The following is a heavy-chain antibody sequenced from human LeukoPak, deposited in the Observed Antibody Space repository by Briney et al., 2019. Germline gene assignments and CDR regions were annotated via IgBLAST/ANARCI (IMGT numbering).Heavy chain of an antibody. CDR2: IYYSGGT. CDR1: GDSIRSYY. J-gene: IGHJ5*02. Sequence: SETLSLTCTVSGDSIRSYYWNWIRQPPGKGLEWIGYIYYSGGTNYNPSLKSRVTISVDTSTNQFSLRLSSVTAADTAVYYCARLAQALYYYGSGSYYTTFDPWGQGTLVTVSS. D-gene: IGHD3-10*01. V-gene: IGHV4-59*01. CDR3: ARLAQALYYYGSGSYYTTFDP.